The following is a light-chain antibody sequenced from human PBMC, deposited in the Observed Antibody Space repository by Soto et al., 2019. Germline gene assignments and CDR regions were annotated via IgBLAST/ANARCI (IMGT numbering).Light chain of an antibody. CDR2: GNS. CDR3: QSYDSSLSGSHAV. V-gene: IGLV1-40*01. Sequence: QSVLTQPPSVSGAPGQRVTISCTGSSSNIGAGYDVHWYQQPPGTAPKLLIYGNSNRPSGVPDRFSGSKSGTSASLAIPGLQAEDEADYYCQSYDSSLSGSHAVFGGGTQLTVL. CDR1: SSNIGAGYD. J-gene: IGLJ7*01.